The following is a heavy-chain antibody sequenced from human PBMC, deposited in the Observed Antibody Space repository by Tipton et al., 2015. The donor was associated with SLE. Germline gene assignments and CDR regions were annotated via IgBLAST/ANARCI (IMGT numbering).Heavy chain of an antibody. CDR3: ARGRGSSSSGHY. V-gene: IGHV4-34*01. CDR1: GGSFSGYY. D-gene: IGHD6-6*01. J-gene: IGHJ4*02. Sequence: LRLSCAVYGGSFSGYYWSWIRQPPGKGLEWIGEINHSGSTNYNPSLKSRVTISVDTSKNQFCMKLSSVTAADTAVYYCARGRGSSSSGHYWGQGTLVTVSS. CDR2: INHSGST.